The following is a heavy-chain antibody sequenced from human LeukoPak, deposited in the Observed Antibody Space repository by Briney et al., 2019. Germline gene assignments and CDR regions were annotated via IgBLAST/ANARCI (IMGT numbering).Heavy chain of an antibody. CDR3: ARDYDILTGYD. Sequence: GGSLRLSCAASGFTFSSYAMHWVRQAPGKGLERVAVISYDGSNKYYADSVKGRFTISRDNSKNTLYLQMNSLRAEDTAVYYCARDYDILTGYDWGQGTLVTVSS. CDR1: GFTFSSYA. V-gene: IGHV3-30-3*01. CDR2: ISYDGSNK. D-gene: IGHD3-9*01. J-gene: IGHJ4*02.